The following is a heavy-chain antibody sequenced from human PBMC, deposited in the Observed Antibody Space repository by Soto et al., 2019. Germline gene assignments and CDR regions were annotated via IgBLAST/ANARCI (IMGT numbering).Heavy chain of an antibody. Sequence: QVQLQESGPGLVKPSQTLSLTCTVSGGSISSGGYYWSWIRQHPGKGLEWIGYIYYSGSTYYNPSLKSRISIVVDXSKNQFSLKLSSVTAADTAVYYCAREPAAAALTGCWGQGTLVTVSS. D-gene: IGHD6-13*01. CDR2: IYYSGST. CDR3: AREPAAAALTGC. CDR1: GGSISSGGYY. J-gene: IGHJ4*02. V-gene: IGHV4-31*03.